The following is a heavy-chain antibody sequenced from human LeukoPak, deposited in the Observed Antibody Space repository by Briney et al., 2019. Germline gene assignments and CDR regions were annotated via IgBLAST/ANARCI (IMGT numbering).Heavy chain of an antibody. CDR3: ARDETDLYYDFWSGAINAFDI. CDR1: GFTFSSYA. V-gene: IGHV3-30-3*01. CDR2: ISYDGSNK. J-gene: IGHJ3*02. D-gene: IGHD3-3*01. Sequence: GGSLRLSCAASGFTFSSYAMHWVRQAPGKGLEWVAVISYDGSNKYYADSVKGRFTISRDNSKNTLYLQMNSLRAEDTAVYYCARDETDLYYDFWSGAINAFDIWGQGTMVTVSS.